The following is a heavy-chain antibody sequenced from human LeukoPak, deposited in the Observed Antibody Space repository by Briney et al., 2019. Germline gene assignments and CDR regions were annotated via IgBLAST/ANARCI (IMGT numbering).Heavy chain of an antibody. Sequence: GGSLRLSCAASGFIFNNYGIPWVRQAPGKGLEWVGVIWYDGSTKYNPDSVKGRFTISRDSSKNTVNLQMSRLRAEDTAVYCCARAFGDNVSSAPLIVYWGQGTLVTVSS. D-gene: IGHD2-21*02. CDR1: GFIFNNYG. CDR2: IWYDGSTK. V-gene: IGHV3-33*01. J-gene: IGHJ4*02. CDR3: ARAFGDNVSSAPLIVY.